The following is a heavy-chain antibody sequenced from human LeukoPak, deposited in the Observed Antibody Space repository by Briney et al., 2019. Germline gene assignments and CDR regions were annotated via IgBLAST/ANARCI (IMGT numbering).Heavy chain of an antibody. Sequence: SETLSLTCTVSGGSVSSGSYHWSWIRQPPGKGLEWIGYIYYSGSTNYNPSLKSRVTISVDTSKNQFSLKLSSVTAADTAVYYCARTPWASHFDYWGQGTLVTVSS. V-gene: IGHV4-61*01. D-gene: IGHD2-15*01. CDR1: GGSVSSGSYH. CDR3: ARTPWASHFDY. J-gene: IGHJ4*02. CDR2: IYYSGST.